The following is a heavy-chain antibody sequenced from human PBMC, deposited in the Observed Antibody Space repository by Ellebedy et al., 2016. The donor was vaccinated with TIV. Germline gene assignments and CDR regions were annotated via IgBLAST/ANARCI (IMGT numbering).Heavy chain of an antibody. Sequence: ASVKVSCKASGYTFTSYYMHWVRQAPGQGLEWMGIINPSGGSTSYAQKLQGRVTMTRDTSTSTVYMELSSLRSEDTAVYYCARSSAVAGLVGYWGQGTLVTVSS. CDR1: GYTFTSYY. J-gene: IGHJ4*02. CDR3: ARSSAVAGLVGY. D-gene: IGHD6-19*01. CDR2: INPSGGST. V-gene: IGHV1-46*04.